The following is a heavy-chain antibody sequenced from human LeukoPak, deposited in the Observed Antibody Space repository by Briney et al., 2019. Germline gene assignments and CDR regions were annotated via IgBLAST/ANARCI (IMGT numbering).Heavy chain of an antibody. J-gene: IGHJ4*02. V-gene: IGHV4-39*07. CDR3: ARPYGSGSYYNVWSY. CDR2: IYYSGST. CDR1: GGSISSSSYY. Sequence: SETLSLTCTVSGGSISSSSYYWGWIRQPPGKGLEWIGSIYYSGSTYYNPSLKSRVTISVDTSKNQFSLKLSSVTAADTAVYYCARPYGSGSYYNVWSYWGQGTLVTVSS. D-gene: IGHD3-10*01.